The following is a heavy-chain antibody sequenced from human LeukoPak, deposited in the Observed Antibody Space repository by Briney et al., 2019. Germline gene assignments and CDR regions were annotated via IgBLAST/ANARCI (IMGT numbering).Heavy chain of an antibody. CDR2: INWNGGST. J-gene: IGHJ6*02. CDR3: ANNLGYCSSTSCYGAYYYYYGMDV. CDR1: GFTFDDYG. V-gene: IGHV3-20*04. D-gene: IGHD2-2*01. Sequence: PGGSLRLSCAASGFTFDDYGMSWVRQAPGKGLEWVSGINWNGGSTGYADSVKGRFTISRDNSKNTLYLQMNSLRAEDTAVYYCANNLGYCSSTSCYGAYYYYYGMDVWGQGTTVTVSS.